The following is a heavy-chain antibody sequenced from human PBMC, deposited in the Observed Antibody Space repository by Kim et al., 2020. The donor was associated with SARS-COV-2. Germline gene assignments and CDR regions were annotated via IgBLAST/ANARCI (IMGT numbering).Heavy chain of an antibody. CDR3: ARAGLDSHFYVGYFDY. CDR1: AFTFKTYA. Sequence: GGSLRLSCVASAFTFKTYAMSWVRQAPGKGLEWVSSIYSDSSGTFYADSVKGRFTISRDNSKSTLYLQMNSLTADDTALYYCARAGLDSHFYVGYFDYWGRGTLVTVSS. CDR2: IYSDSSGT. D-gene: IGHD3-10*02. V-gene: IGHV3-23*03. J-gene: IGHJ4*02.